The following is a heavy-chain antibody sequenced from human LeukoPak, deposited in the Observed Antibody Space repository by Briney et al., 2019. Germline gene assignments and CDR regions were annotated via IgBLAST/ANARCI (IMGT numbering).Heavy chain of an antibody. V-gene: IGHV3-7*01. CDR3: ARARNYDFWSGPLGFYYYMDV. CDR2: IKQDGREK. CDR1: GFTFSSYW. J-gene: IGHJ6*03. Sequence: GSLRLSCAASGFTFSSYWMSWVRQAPGKGLEWVANIKQDGREKYYVDSVKGRFTISRDNAKNSLYLQMNSLRAEDTAVYYCARARNYDFWSGPLGFYYYMDVWGKGTTVTVSS. D-gene: IGHD3-3*01.